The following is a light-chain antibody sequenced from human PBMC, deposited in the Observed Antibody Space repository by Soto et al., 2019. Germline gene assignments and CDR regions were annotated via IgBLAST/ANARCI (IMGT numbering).Light chain of an antibody. CDR1: QGIANF. Sequence: IPLTQSPSSLSASVGDRVTISCRASQGIANFLAWYQQKPGKAPKLLIYGASTLQSGVPSRFSGSGSGTDFTRTISTLQPEDFATYYCQQLNSFPIPFGPGTKVDIK. V-gene: IGKV1-9*01. CDR2: GAS. J-gene: IGKJ3*01. CDR3: QQLNSFPIP.